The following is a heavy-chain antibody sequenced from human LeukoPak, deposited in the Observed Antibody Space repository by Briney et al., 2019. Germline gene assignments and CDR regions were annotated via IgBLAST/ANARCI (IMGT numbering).Heavy chain of an antibody. CDR2: ISSSSSYI. CDR1: GFTFSSYS. J-gene: IGHJ4*02. CDR3: ARDSIAAGGTGDY. D-gene: IGHD6-13*01. Sequence: GGSLRLSCAASGFTFSSYSMNWVRQAPGKGLEWVSSISSSSSYIYYADSVKGRFTISRDNAKNSLYLQMNSLSAEDTAVYYCARDSIAAGGTGDYWGQGALVTVSS. V-gene: IGHV3-21*01.